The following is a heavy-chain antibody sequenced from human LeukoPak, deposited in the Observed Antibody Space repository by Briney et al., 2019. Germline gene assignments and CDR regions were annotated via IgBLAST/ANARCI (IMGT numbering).Heavy chain of an antibody. D-gene: IGHD1-26*01. J-gene: IGHJ4*02. Sequence: GGSLRLSCAASRFTFSNHGMHWVRQAPGKGLEWVAFISIDGSGKCYADSVKGRFTISRDNSVNTLYLQMNSLRPEDTAIYYCANGNYGPVGATTDSWGQGTLVTVSS. CDR3: ANGNYGPVGATTDS. V-gene: IGHV3-30*02. CDR1: RFTFSNHG. CDR2: ISIDGSGK.